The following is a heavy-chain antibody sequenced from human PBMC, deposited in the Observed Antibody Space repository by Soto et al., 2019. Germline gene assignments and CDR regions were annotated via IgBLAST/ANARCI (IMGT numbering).Heavy chain of an antibody. CDR3: ARDPLLIGGPSGRMGGYFDF. CDR1: GLTFSDFG. Sequence: QVQLVQSGGGVVQPGKSLRLSCAVSGLTFSDFGMHWVRQAPGKGLEWVAVIWYDGTNAYYADSVKGRFSVSRDNSKNTLYLYMNSLRAEDTAVYFCARDPLLIGGPSGRMGGYFDFGGQGDLVTVSS. J-gene: IGHJ4*02. CDR2: IWYDGTNA. V-gene: IGHV3-33*01. D-gene: IGHD3-10*01.